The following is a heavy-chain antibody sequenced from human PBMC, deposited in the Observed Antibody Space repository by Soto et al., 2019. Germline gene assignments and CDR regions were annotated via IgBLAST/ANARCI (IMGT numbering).Heavy chain of an antibody. CDR1: GFTFSSYW. J-gene: IGHJ6*03. V-gene: IGHV3-7*04. CDR3: ARADYGVYYYYYYYMDV. Sequence: PGGSLRLSCAASGFTFSSYWMSWVRQAPGKGLEWVANIKQDGSEKYYVDSVKGRFTISRDNAKNSLYLQMNSLRAEDTAVYYCARADYGVYYYYYYYMDVWGKGTTVTVSS. D-gene: IGHD4-17*01. CDR2: IKQDGSEK.